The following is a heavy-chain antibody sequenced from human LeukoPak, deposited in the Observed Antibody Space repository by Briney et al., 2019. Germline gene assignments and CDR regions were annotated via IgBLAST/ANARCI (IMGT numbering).Heavy chain of an antibody. V-gene: IGHV3-21*01. D-gene: IGHD1-26*01. CDR2: ISSSSSYI. J-gene: IGHJ3*02. Sequence: PGGSLRLSCAASGFIFSSYGMNWVRQAPGKGLEWVSFISSSSSYINYADSVKGRFTISRDNAKKSLYLQMNSLRAEDTAVYYCARLCIVGTKSAFDIWGQGTMVTVSS. CDR1: GFIFSSYG. CDR3: ARLCIVGTKSAFDI.